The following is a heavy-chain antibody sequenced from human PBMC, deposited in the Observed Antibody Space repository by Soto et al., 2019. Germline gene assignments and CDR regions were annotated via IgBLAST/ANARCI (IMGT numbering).Heavy chain of an antibody. CDR1: GGYISSYY. Sequence: SETLSLTCTVAGGYISSYYWSWVRQPTGKGLEWIGYIYYTGGTNYNPALKSRVTISVDTSKNQFSLKLTSVTAADTAVYYCAAPPRYWGQGTLVTVSS. V-gene: IGHV4-59*01. J-gene: IGHJ4*02. CDR3: AAPPRY. D-gene: IGHD6-6*01. CDR2: IYYTGGT.